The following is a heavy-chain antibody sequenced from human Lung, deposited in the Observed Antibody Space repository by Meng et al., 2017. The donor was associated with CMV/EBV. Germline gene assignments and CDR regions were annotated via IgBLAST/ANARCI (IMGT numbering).Heavy chain of an antibody. CDR2: IFYSGST. J-gene: IGHJ4*02. D-gene: IGHD2-21*02. Sequence: TVSGDSISSGAYYWGWIRQHPVKGLEWIGYIFYSGSTYHNPSLDSRVTMSVYTSPNQFSLPLISVTPSATPLYYSARTALFTSPLDSCGQGTLVTVSS. V-gene: IGHV4-31*03. CDR1: GDSISSGAYY. CDR3: ARTALFTSPLDS.